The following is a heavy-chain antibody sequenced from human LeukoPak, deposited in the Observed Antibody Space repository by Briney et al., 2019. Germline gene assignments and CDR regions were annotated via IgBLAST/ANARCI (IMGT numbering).Heavy chain of an antibody. J-gene: IGHJ3*02. D-gene: IGHD3-3*01. V-gene: IGHV3-48*01. CDR3: ARTYDFGIGPPGDAFDN. Sequence: PGGSLRLSCAASGFTFTMFSMNWLRQAPGKGLEWIEFIRGRSDTTYYADSVQGRFTISRDNAEDSVYLQMNSLRVEDTAVYYCARTYDFGIGPPGDAFDNWGQGTLVTVFS. CDR1: GFTFTMFS. CDR2: IRGRSDTT.